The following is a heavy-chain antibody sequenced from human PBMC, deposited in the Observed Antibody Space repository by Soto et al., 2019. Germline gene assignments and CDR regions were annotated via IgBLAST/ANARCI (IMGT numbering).Heavy chain of an antibody. V-gene: IGHV3-66*01. D-gene: IGHD3-3*01. Sequence: PVGSLRLSCAVSGFTVSSNYMNWVRQAPGKGLEWVSFIYSGGNTYYADSVKGRFTISRDNSKNMLYLQMNSLRVEDTAVYYCAREVRVRGFAFDIWGQGTMVTV. J-gene: IGHJ3*02. CDR3: AREVRVRGFAFDI. CDR1: GFTVSSNY. CDR2: IYSGGNT.